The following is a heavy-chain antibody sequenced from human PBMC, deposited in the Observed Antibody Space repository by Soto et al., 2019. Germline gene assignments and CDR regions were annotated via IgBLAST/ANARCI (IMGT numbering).Heavy chain of an antibody. CDR1: GFTFSSYA. J-gene: IGHJ4*02. V-gene: IGHV3-23*01. D-gene: IGHD5-12*01. CDR3: AKGLFYAPTIENYFDY. Sequence: GGSLRLSCAASGFTFSSYAMSWVRQAPGKGLEWVSAISGSGGSTYYADSVKGRFTISRDNSKNTLYLQMNSLRAEDTAVYYCAKGLFYAPTIENYFDYWGQGTLVTVSS. CDR2: ISGSGGST.